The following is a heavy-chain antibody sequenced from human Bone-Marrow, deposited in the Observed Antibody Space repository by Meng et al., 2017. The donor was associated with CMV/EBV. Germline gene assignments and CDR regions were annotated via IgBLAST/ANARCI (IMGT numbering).Heavy chain of an antibody. V-gene: IGHV4-59*07. CDR1: GGSISSYY. Sequence: SDTPSLTRTVSGGSISSYYWSWIRQPPGKGLEWIGYIYYSGSTNYNPSLKSRVTISVDTSKNQFSLKLSTVTAADTAVYYCARAMTSIAAATFDPWGQGTLVTVSS. CDR2: IYYSGST. J-gene: IGHJ5*02. D-gene: IGHD6-13*01. CDR3: ARAMTSIAAATFDP.